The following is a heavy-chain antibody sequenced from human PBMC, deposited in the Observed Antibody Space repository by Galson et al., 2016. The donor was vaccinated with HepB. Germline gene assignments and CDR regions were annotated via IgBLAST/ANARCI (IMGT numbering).Heavy chain of an antibody. J-gene: IGHJ6*03. Sequence: SVKVSCKASGYSFTAYYIHWVRQAPGQGPEWMGWINPNSGGTSYAQKFQGRVSMTGDMSISTAFMELKRLTSDDTAVYYCARVVAEAGGGADYMDVWGKGTTVTVSS. CDR3: ARVVAEAGGGADYMDV. CDR1: GYSFTAYY. CDR2: INPNSGGT. D-gene: IGHD6-19*01. V-gene: IGHV1-2*02.